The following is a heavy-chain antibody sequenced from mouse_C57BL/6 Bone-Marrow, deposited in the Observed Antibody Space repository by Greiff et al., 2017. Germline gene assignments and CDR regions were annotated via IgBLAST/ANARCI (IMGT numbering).Heavy chain of an antibody. CDR3: TRPSYYGSSSYAMDY. CDR1: GYTFTSYW. CDR2: IYPGNSDT. Sequence: EVKLQESGTVLARPGASVKMSCKTSGYTFTSYWMHWVKQRPGQGLEWIGAIYPGNSDTSYNQKFKGKAKLTAVTSASTAYMELSSLTNEDSAVYYCTRPSYYGSSSYAMDYWGQGTSVTVSS. V-gene: IGHV1-5*01. D-gene: IGHD1-1*01. J-gene: IGHJ4*01.